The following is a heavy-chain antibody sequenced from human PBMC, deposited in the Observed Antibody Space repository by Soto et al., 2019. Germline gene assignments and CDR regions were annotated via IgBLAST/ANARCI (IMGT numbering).Heavy chain of an antibody. CDR3: ARGRLVPAVNFDY. J-gene: IGHJ4*02. CDR1: GHSISSSNYY. V-gene: IGHV4-39*07. CDR2: IFYSGFT. D-gene: IGHD2-2*01. Sequence: SETLSLTCTVSGHSISSSNYYWGWIRQPPGKGLEWIGSIFYSGFTYYNPSLKSRVTISVDRSKTQFSLKLTSVTAADTAVYYCARGRLVPAVNFDYWGLGTLVTVSS.